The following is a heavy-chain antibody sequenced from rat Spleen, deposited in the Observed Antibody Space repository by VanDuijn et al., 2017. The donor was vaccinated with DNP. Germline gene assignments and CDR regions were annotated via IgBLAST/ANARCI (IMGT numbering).Heavy chain of an antibody. Sequence: EVKLVESGGGLVQPGRSMTLSCAASGFTFSSYWMYWIRQAPGKGLEWIAAINADGGTTYYPDSVKGRFTFSRDNAENTVYLQMNSLRSEDTATYYCTTGLGLAYWGQGTLVTVSS. CDR2: INADGGTT. CDR3: TTGLGLAY. D-gene: IGHD4-1*01. J-gene: IGHJ3*01. V-gene: IGHV5-58*01. CDR1: GFTFSSYW.